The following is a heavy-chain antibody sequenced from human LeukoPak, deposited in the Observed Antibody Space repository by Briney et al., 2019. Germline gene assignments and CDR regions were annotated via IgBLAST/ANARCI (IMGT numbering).Heavy chain of an antibody. J-gene: IGHJ4*02. CDR2: IYTSGNT. CDR1: GGSISSYY. V-gene: IGHV4-4*07. D-gene: IGHD1-26*01. Sequence: PSETLSLTCTVSGGSISSYYWSWIRQPAGKGLEWIGRIYTSGNTNYNPSLKSRVTMSVDTSKNQFSLKLNSVTATDAAVYYCARQPWNMGAYYFDLWGQGTLVTVSP. CDR3: ARQPWNMGAYYFDL.